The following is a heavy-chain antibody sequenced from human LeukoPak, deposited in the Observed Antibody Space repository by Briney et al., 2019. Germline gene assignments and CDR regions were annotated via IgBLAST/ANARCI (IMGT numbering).Heavy chain of an antibody. J-gene: IGHJ4*02. CDR1: GGSISSSSYY. CDR3: ASARTSSRSWFTFDY. Sequence: SETLSLTCTVSGGSISSSSYYWGWIRQPPGKGAEWIGSIYYSGSTYYNPSLKSRVTISVDTSKNQLSLKLSSVTAADTAVYYCASARTSSRSWFTFDYWGQGILVTVSS. D-gene: IGHD6-13*01. CDR2: IYYSGST. V-gene: IGHV4-39*01.